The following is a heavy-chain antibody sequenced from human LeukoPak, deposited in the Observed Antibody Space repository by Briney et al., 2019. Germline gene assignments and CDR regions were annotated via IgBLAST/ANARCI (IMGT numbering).Heavy chain of an antibody. V-gene: IGHV3-74*01. J-gene: IGHJ5*01. CDR3: AKAATYFYGSVTYDWFES. CDR2: IESNGLT. Sequence: GGSLKLSCEASGFTFSSYWMHWVRQIPGKGVMWVSRIESNGLTLYADSVRDRFTISRDNGKNTIYLQMNSLRVDDTAIYYCAKAATYFYGSVTYDWFESWGQGTLVTVSS. D-gene: IGHD3-10*01. CDR1: GFTFSSYW.